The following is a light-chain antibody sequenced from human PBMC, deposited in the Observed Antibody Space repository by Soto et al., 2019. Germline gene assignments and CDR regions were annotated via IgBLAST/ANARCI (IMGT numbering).Light chain of an antibody. J-gene: IGLJ3*02. CDR1: SSNIGSET. CDR3: AAWDDSLKGWV. V-gene: IGLV1-44*01. Sequence: QSVLTQPPSASGTPGQRVTISCSGSSSNIGSETVNWYQQVPGTAPKVLIYANNQRPSGVPDRFSVSKSGTSASLAIGGLKSEDEADYYCAAWDDSLKGWVFGGGTKLTVL. CDR2: ANN.